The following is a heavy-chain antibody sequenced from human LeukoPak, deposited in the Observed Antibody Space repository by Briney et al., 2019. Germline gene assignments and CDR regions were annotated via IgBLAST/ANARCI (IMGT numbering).Heavy chain of an antibody. CDR3: AGIAAAGTRWFDY. J-gene: IGHJ4*02. CDR2: INHSGST. D-gene: IGHD6-13*01. V-gene: IGHV4-34*01. Sequence: SETLSLTCAVYGGSFSGYYWSWIRQPPGKGLEWIGEINHSGSTNYNPSLKSRVTISVDTSKNQFSLKLSSVTAADTAVYYCAGIAAAGTRWFDYWGQGTLVTVSS. CDR1: GGSFSGYY.